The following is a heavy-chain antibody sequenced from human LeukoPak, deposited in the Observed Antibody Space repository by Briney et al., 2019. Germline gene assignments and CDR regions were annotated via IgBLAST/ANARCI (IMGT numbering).Heavy chain of an antibody. CDR1: GGSISSYY. D-gene: IGHD5-18*01. Sequence: PSETLSLTCTVSGGSISSYYWSWIRQPPGKGLEWIGYIYYSGSTNYNPSLKSRVTISVDTSKNQFSLKLSSVTAADTAVYYCARRAPYSYEWSTLDYWGQETLVTVSS. V-gene: IGHV4-59*08. CDR3: ARRAPYSYEWSTLDY. CDR2: IYYSGST. J-gene: IGHJ4*02.